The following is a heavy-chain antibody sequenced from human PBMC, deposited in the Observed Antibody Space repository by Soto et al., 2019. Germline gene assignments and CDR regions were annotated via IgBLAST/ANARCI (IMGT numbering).Heavy chain of an antibody. CDR2: IYYSGST. J-gene: IGHJ5*02. CDR3: ARGLPEYYYDSSGYLLPWFDP. Sequence: PSETLSLTCTASGGSVSSGSYYWSWIRQPPGKGLEWVGYIYYSGSTNYNPSLKSRVTISVDTSKNQFSLKLSSVTAADTAVYYCARGLPEYYYDSSGYLLPWFDPWGQGTLVTVSS. V-gene: IGHV4-61*01. CDR1: GGSVSSGSYY. D-gene: IGHD3-22*01.